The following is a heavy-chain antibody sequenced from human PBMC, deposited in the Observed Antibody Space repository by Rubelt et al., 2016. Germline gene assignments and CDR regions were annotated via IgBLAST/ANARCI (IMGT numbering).Heavy chain of an antibody. CDR2: ISANTGNT. D-gene: IGHD2-15*01. Sequence: VKVSCKASGYTFTNYGISWVRQAPGQGLEWMGWISANTGNTNYAQKLQGRVTMTTATSTSTAYMELRSLRSDDTAVYYCASGSDSDPLETFDIWGQGTMVTVSS. J-gene: IGHJ3*02. CDR1: GYTFTNYG. CDR3: ASGSDSDPLETFDI. V-gene: IGHV1-18*01.